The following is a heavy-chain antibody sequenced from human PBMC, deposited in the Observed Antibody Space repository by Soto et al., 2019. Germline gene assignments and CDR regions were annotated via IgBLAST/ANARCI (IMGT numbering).Heavy chain of an antibody. CDR3: ARGAPTRRFGEFNLDY. CDR1: GYTFTSYG. Sequence: ASVKVSCKASGYTFTSYGISWVRQAPGQGLEWMGWISAYNGNTNYAQKLQGRVTMTTDTSTSTAYMELRSLRSDDTAVYYCARGAPTRRFGEFNLDYWGQGTLVTVSS. J-gene: IGHJ4*02. D-gene: IGHD3-10*01. V-gene: IGHV1-18*01. CDR2: ISAYNGNT.